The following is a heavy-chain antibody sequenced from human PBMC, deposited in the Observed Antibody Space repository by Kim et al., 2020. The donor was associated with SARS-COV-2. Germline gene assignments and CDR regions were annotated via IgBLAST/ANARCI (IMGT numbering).Heavy chain of an antibody. J-gene: IGHJ4*02. CDR3: PKEAFPTVPASLDS. D-gene: IGHD2-2*01. V-gene: IGHV3-30*02. Sequence: ADSVKSPFTISRDNSKNTLYLQMNSLRAEDTAVYYCPKEAFPTVPASLDSWGQGTLVTVSS.